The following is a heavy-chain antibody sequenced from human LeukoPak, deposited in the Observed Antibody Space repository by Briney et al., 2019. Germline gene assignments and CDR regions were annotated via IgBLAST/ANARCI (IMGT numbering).Heavy chain of an antibody. CDR2: INPNSGGT. V-gene: IGHV1-2*04. CDR1: GYTFTGYY. Sequence: GASVTVSCKASGYTFTGYYMHWVRQAPGQGLEWMGWINPNSGGTNYAQKFQGWVTMTRDTSISTAYMELSRLRSDDTAVYYCARVGRQQLTLYYFDYWGQGTLVTVSS. J-gene: IGHJ4*02. D-gene: IGHD6-13*01. CDR3: ARVGRQQLTLYYFDY.